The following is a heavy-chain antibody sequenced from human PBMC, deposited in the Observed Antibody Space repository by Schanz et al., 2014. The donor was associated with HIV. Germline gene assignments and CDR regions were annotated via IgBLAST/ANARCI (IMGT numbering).Heavy chain of an antibody. Sequence: QVQLQESGPGLVKPSQTLSLTCTVSGDSISGGGYYWSWIRQHPGKGLEWIGYIYYSGNTYYNPSLKSRLTMSVDTSKNQFSLKLSSVTAADTAVYYCARGYYDSSGYIHAFDIWGQGTMVTVSS. CDR1: GDSISGGGYY. D-gene: IGHD3-22*01. J-gene: IGHJ3*02. CDR2: IYYSGNT. CDR3: ARGYYDSSGYIHAFDI. V-gene: IGHV4-31*03.